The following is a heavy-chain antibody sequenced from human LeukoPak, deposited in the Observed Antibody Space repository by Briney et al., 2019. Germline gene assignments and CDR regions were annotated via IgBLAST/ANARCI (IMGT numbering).Heavy chain of an antibody. CDR2: IYHSGST. J-gene: IGHJ3*02. V-gene: IGHV4-38-2*02. Sequence: SETLSLTCTVSGYSISSGYYWGWIRQPPGKGLEWIGSIYHSGSTYYNPSLKSRVTISVDTSKNQFSLKLSSVTAADTAVYYCARAYSYAHDAFDIWGQGTMVTVSS. D-gene: IGHD2-2*01. CDR1: GYSISSGYY. CDR3: ARAYSYAHDAFDI.